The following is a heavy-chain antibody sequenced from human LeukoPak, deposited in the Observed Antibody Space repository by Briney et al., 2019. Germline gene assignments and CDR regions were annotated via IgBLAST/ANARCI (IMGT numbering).Heavy chain of an antibody. J-gene: IGHJ5*02. CDR2: ITWNSVLI. CDR1: RFTFDDYA. Sequence: GGSLRLSCAASRFTFDDYAMHWVRQAPGKGLEWVSSITWNSVLIVYADSVKGRFTVSRDNAKNPLYLQMNSLRLEDTALYYCAKGKFGELSYVFDNWGQGTLVTVSS. V-gene: IGHV3-9*01. D-gene: IGHD3-10*01. CDR3: AKGKFGELSYVFDN.